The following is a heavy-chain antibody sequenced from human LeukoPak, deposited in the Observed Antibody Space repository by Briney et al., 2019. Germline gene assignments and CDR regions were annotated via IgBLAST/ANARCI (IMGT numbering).Heavy chain of an antibody. CDR1: GFTFHDYG. CDR2: ISGNGDDT. CDR3: AKDILNARTAYDSSGYYYLYAMDV. D-gene: IGHD3-22*01. Sequence: GGSLRLPCTASGFTFHDYGMNWVRQVPGKGLEWVALISGNGDDTHYAASVKGRFTISRDNTRNSLYLQMRSLRTEDTALYYCAKDILNARTAYDSSGYYYLYAMDVWGQGTTVTVSS. J-gene: IGHJ6*02. V-gene: IGHV3-43*02.